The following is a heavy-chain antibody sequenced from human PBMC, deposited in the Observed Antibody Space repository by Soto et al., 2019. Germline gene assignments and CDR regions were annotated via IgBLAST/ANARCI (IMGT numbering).Heavy chain of an antibody. D-gene: IGHD5-18*01. J-gene: IGHJ6*01. Sequence: GSLRLSCAASGFTFSSYGMHWVRQAPGKGLEWVAAVSYGGSKKDYADSVKGRFTISRDNAKNSLYLQMNSLRAEDTAVYYCASKNTRTGYSYGYGYYGMDVWAQGTTVPVSS. CDR2: VSYGGSKK. CDR3: ASKNTRTGYSYGYGYYGMDV. CDR1: GFTFSSYG. V-gene: IGHV3-30*03.